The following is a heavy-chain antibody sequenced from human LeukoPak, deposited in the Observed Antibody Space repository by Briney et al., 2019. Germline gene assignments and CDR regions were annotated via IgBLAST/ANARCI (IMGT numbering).Heavy chain of an antibody. J-gene: IGHJ4*02. V-gene: IGHV4-4*07. CDR2: IYASRST. D-gene: IGHD3-3*01. CDR1: GGSISNYY. CDR3: ARDTFWSAYPSFDY. Sequence: AETQLLTCTVSGGSISNYYWSWIRQPAGKGLEWIGRIYASRSTNYTPSLKSRVTMSVDTSKNQFSLKLSSVTAADTAVYYCARDTFWSAYPSFDYWGKGTRVPLSS.